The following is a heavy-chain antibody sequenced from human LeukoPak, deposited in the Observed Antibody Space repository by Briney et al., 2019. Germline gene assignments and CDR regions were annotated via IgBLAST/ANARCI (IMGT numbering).Heavy chain of an antibody. CDR1: GGSISSYY. CDR3: ARRPPAAYYYDSSGYFDY. D-gene: IGHD3-22*01. CDR2: IYYSGST. V-gene: IGHV4-59*08. Sequence: SETLSLTCTVSGGSISSYYWSWIRQPPGKGLEWIGYIYYSGSTNYNPSLKSRVTISVDTSKNQFSLKLSSATAADTAVYYCARRPPAAYYYDSSGYFDYWGQGTLVTVSS. J-gene: IGHJ4*02.